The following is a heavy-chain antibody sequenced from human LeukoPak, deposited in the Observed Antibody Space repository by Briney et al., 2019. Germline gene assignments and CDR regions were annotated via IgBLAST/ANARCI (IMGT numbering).Heavy chain of an antibody. J-gene: IGHJ3*02. CDR2: IYYSGST. D-gene: IGHD3-22*01. V-gene: IGHV4-31*03. Sequence: ASETLSLTCTVSGGSISSGGYYWSWIRQHPGKGLEWIGYIYYSGSTYYNPSLKSRVTISVDTSKNQFSLKLSSVTAADTAVYYCARDSLTYYDSSGYYYRAFDIWGQGAMVTVSS. CDR3: ARDSLTYYDSSGYYYRAFDI. CDR1: GGSISSGGYY.